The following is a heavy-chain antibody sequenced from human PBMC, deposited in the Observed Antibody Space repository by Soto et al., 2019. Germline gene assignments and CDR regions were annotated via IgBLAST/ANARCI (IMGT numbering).Heavy chain of an antibody. CDR1: GGTFSSYA. CDR2: IITIFGTA. J-gene: IGHJ5*02. D-gene: IGHD3-10*01. CDR3: ARDGFAYYYGSGSYDNWFDP. Sequence: QVQLVQSGAEVKKPGSSVKVSCKASGGTFSSYAISWVRQAPGQGLEWMGGIITIFGTANYAQKFQGRVTITANESTRTAYMEVSSLRSEDTAVYYCARDGFAYYYGSGSYDNWFDPWGQGTLVTVSS. V-gene: IGHV1-69*01.